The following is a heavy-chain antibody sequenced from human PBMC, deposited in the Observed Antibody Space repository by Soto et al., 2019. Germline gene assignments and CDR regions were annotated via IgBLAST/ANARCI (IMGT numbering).Heavy chain of an antibody. CDR1: GFTFSSYA. CDR2: ISGSGGST. V-gene: IGHV3-23*01. CDR3: AKGQRDYDFCSGYWRVNWFDP. Sequence: EVQLLESGGGLVQPGGSLRLSCAASGFTFSSYAMSWVRQAPGKGLEWVSAISGSGGSTYYADSVKGRFTISRDNSKNTLYLQMNSLSADDTAVYYCAKGQRDYDFCSGYWRVNWFDPWGQGTLVTVSS. J-gene: IGHJ5*02. D-gene: IGHD3-3*01.